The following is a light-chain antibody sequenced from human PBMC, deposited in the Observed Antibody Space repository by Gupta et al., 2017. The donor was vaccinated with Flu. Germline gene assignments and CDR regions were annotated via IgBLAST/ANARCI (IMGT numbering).Light chain of an antibody. J-gene: IGKJ4*01. CDR3: QQSDSTPST. Sequence: DIQMTESPSSLSASVGDRVTITCRASHSISSYLNWYQQKPGKAPKLLIYSASSLQSGVPSRFSGSGSGTDFTLTISRLQPEDFATYYCQQSDSTPSTFGGGTKVEIK. V-gene: IGKV1-39*01. CDR2: SAS. CDR1: HSISSY.